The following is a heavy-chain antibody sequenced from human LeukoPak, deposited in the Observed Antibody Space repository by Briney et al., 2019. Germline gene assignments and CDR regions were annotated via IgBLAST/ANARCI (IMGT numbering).Heavy chain of an antibody. CDR2: IKQDGSEK. V-gene: IGHV3-7*01. Sequence: GGSLRLSCAASGFTFSSYWMSWVRQAPGKGLEWVANIKQDGSEKYYVDSVKGRFTISRDNAKNSLYLQMNSLRAEDTAVYYCASTDNWNLDAFDIWGQGTMVTVSS. CDR3: ASTDNWNLDAFDI. CDR1: GFTFSSYW. J-gene: IGHJ3*02. D-gene: IGHD1-20*01.